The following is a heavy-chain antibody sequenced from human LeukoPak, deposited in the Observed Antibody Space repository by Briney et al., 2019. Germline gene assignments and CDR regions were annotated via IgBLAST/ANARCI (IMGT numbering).Heavy chain of an antibody. V-gene: IGHV3-74*01. CDR3: ARVLCSGGYCYYFDY. J-gene: IGHJ4*02. CDR1: GFTFSTYW. CDR2: INADGRTT. Sequence: GGSLRLSCAASGFTFSTYWMHWVRQALGKGLVWVSRINADGRTTNYADSVKGRFTISRDNAKKTLHLQMNSLKVEDAAVYYCARVLCSGGYCYYFDYWGQGTLVTVSS. D-gene: IGHD2-15*01.